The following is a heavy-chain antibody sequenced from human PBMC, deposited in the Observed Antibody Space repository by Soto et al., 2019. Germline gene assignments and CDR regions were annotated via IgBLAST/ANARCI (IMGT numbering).Heavy chain of an antibody. D-gene: IGHD2-15*01. CDR3: AKDAGVVVVAASIPYFDC. V-gene: IGHV3-30*18. CDR1: GFTFSNYG. CDR2: ISYDGSKT. J-gene: IGHJ4*02. Sequence: QVQLVESGGGVVQPGRSLRLSCVASGFTFSNYGMHWVRQAPGKGLEWVAIISYDGSKTYYPDSVKGRFTISRDDSKKTLYLQMNSLRNEDTAMYYCAKDAGVVVVAASIPYFDCWCQGTLVTVSS.